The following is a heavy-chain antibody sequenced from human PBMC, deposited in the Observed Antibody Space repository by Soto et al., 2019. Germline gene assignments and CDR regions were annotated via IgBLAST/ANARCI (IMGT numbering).Heavy chain of an antibody. CDR1: GFTFSDYY. D-gene: IGHD3-22*01. CDR3: ARDLCRSSSCYERWFDP. J-gene: IGHJ5*02. CDR2: ISASGSTI. V-gene: IGHV3-11*01. Sequence: PGGSLRLSCAASGFTFSDYYMNWLRQAPGKGLEWISFISASGSTIYYADSVKGRFTISRDNAKNSLYLQVNSLRVEDTAVYYCARDLCRSSSCYERWFDPWGQGTLVTVSS.